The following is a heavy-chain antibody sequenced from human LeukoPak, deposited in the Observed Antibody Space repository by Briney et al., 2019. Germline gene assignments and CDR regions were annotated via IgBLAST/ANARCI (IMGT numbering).Heavy chain of an antibody. V-gene: IGHV4-38-2*02. Sequence: PSETLSLTCTVSGYSISSGYYWGWIRQPPGKGLEWIGSIYHSGSTYYNPSLKSRVTISVDTSKNQFSLKLSSVTAADTAVYYCARDHEYCSSTSCSDYWGQGTPVTVSS. CDR3: ARDHEYCSSTSCSDY. CDR1: GYSISSGYY. CDR2: IYHSGST. J-gene: IGHJ4*02. D-gene: IGHD2-2*01.